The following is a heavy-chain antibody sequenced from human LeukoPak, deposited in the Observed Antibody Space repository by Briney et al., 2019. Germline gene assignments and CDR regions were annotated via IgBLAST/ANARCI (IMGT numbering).Heavy chain of an antibody. J-gene: IGHJ4*02. D-gene: IGHD1-26*01. CDR1: GGSVGSGTYY. CDR3: AGRDY. CDR2: IYNRGST. V-gene: IGHV4-61*01. Sequence: PSETLSLTCTVSGGSVGSGTYYWSWIRQPPGKGLEWIGYIYNRGSTKYNPSLKSRVTISQDTSKNQFSLKLSSVTAADTAVYYCAGRDYWGQGTLVTVSS.